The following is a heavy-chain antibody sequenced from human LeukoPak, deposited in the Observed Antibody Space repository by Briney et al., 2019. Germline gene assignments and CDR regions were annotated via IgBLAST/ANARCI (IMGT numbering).Heavy chain of an antibody. CDR3: AKRVKVRGVLDY. CDR1: GFTFSSSA. V-gene: IGHV3-23*01. Sequence: PGGSLRLSCAASGFTFSSSAMSWVRQAPGKGLEWVSAISGSGGSTYYADSVKGRFTISRDNSKNTLYLQMNSLRAEDTAVYYCAKRVKVRGVLDYWGQGTLVTVSS. D-gene: IGHD3-10*01. CDR2: ISGSGGST. J-gene: IGHJ4*02.